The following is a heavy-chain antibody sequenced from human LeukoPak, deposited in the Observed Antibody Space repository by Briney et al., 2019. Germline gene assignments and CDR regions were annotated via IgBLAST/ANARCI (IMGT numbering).Heavy chain of an antibody. V-gene: IGHV4-59*08. J-gene: IGHJ3*02. D-gene: IGHD3-22*01. Sequence: PSETLSLTCTVSGGSISSYYWSWIRQPPGKGLEWIGYIYYSGRTNYNPSLKSRVTISVDTSKNQFSLKLSSVTAADTAVYYCARPVMPYYYDSSGYPPGAFDIWGQGTMVTVSS. CDR2: IYYSGRT. CDR3: ARPVMPYYYDSSGYPPGAFDI. CDR1: GGSISSYY.